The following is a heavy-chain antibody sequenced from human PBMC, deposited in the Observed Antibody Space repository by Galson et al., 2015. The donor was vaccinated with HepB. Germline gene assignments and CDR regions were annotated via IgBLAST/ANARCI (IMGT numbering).Heavy chain of an antibody. V-gene: IGHV3-21*01. CDR1: GFTFSSYS. J-gene: IGHJ6*02. CDR2: ISSSSSYI. CDR3: ARDSSYGDYYYYGMAV. Sequence: SLRLSCAASGFTFSSYSMNWVRQAPGKGLEWVSSISSSSSYIYYADSVKGRFTISRDNAKNSLYLQMNSLRAEDTAVYYCARDSSYGDYYYYGMAVWGQGTTVTVSS. D-gene: IGHD4-17*01.